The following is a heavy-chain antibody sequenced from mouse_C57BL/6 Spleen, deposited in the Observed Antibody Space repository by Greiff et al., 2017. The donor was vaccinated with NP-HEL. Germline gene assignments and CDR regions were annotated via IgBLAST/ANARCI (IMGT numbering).Heavy chain of an antibody. Sequence: QVQLQQPGAELVRPGSSVKLSCKASGYTFTSYWMDWVKQRPGQGLEWIGNIYPSDSETHYNQKFKDKATLTVDKSSSTAYMQLSSLTSEDSAVYYCARRAYYSNYAMDYWGLGTSVTVSS. CDR2: IYPSDSET. D-gene: IGHD2-5*01. J-gene: IGHJ4*01. CDR1: GYTFTSYW. V-gene: IGHV1-61*01. CDR3: ARRAYYSNYAMDY.